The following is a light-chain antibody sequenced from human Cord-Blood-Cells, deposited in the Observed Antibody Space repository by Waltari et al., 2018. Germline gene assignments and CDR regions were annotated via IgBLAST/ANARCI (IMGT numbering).Light chain of an antibody. CDR1: QSISSY. CDR2: AAS. J-gene: IGKJ4*01. V-gene: IGKV1-39*01. CDR3: QQSYSTPLT. Sequence: DIQMTQSPSSLSASVGDRVTITCRASQSISSYLNWYQQKPGKAPKLLIYAASSLQSGVPSRFSGSGSGTDCTLTISSLQPEDCATYYWQQSYSTPLTFGGGTKVEIK.